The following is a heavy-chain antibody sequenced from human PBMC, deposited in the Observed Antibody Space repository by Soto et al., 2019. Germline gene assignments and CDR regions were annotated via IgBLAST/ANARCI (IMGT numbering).Heavy chain of an antibody. CDR1: GYTLTELS. CDR2: FDPEDGET. D-gene: IGHD3-9*01. Sequence: ASVKVSYKVSGYTLTELSMHWVRQAPGKGLEWMGGFDPEDGETIYAQKFQGRVTMTEDTSTDTAYMELSSLRSEDTAVYYCATRLRYFDWLSILYYYYGMDVWGQGTTVTVSS. V-gene: IGHV1-24*01. CDR3: ATRLRYFDWLSILYYYYGMDV. J-gene: IGHJ6*02.